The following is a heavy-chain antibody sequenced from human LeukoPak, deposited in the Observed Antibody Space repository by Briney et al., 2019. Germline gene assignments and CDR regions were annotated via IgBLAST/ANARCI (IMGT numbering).Heavy chain of an antibody. CDR2: IKSKTDGGTT. Sequence: GGSLRLSCAASGFTFSSYGMHWVRQAPGKGLEWVGRIKSKTDGGTTDYAAPAKGRFTISRDDSKSTLYLQMNSLETEDTAVYYCNGALDYYDSGGSYGDCWGQGTLVTVSS. V-gene: IGHV3-15*01. J-gene: IGHJ4*02. CDR3: NGALDYYDSGGSYGDC. D-gene: IGHD3-22*01. CDR1: GFTFSSYG.